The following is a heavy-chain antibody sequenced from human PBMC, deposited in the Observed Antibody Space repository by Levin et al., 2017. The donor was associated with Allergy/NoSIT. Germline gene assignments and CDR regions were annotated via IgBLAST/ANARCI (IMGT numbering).Heavy chain of an antibody. D-gene: IGHD5-18*01. V-gene: IGHV3-13*04. CDR3: ARWDTAMVDFDY. J-gene: IGHJ4*02. Sequence: GGSLRRSCAASGFTFSSYDMHWVRQATGKGLEWVSAIGTAGDTYYPGSVKGRFTISRENAKNSLYLQMNSLRAGDTAVYYCARWDTAMVDFDYWGQGTLVTVSS. CDR2: IGTAGDT. CDR1: GFTFSSYD.